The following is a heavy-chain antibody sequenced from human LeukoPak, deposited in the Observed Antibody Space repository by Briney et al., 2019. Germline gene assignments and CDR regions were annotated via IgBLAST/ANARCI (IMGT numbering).Heavy chain of an antibody. CDR3: VNQISGWVN. V-gene: IGHV3-64D*06. Sequence: GGSLRLSCSASGFSFDSLEMHWVRQAPGKGLEYVSGIRSNGRSTYSADSVKGRFTISRDNSKNTLFLQMTSLRVEDTAVYYCVNQISGWVNWGQGTLVTVSS. J-gene: IGHJ4*02. D-gene: IGHD6-19*01. CDR1: GFSFDSLE. CDR2: IRSNGRST.